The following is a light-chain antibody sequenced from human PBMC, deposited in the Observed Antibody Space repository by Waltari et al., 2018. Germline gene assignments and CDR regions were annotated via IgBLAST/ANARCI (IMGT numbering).Light chain of an antibody. CDR3: QSYDSSLSWV. V-gene: IGLV1-40*01. CDR1: SSNIGAGFA. Sequence: QSVLTQPPSVSGAPGQRVTISRTGTSSNIGAGFAVHWYQQLPGTAPKPLIYGNNNRPSGVPDRFSGSKSGTSASLAITGLQADDEADYHCQSYDSSLSWVFGGGTKLTVL. J-gene: IGLJ3*02. CDR2: GNN.